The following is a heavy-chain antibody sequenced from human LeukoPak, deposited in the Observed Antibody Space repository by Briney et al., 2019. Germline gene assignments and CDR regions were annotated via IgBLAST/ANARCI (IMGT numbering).Heavy chain of an antibody. Sequence: GGSLRLSCAASGFTFSSYAMSWVRQAPGKGLEWVSAMSGSGGSTYYADSVKGRFTIFIDNSKNKLYLQMNSLRAEDTAVYYCAKGGTDVLLWFGELRGAYYFDYWGQGTLVTVSS. CDR2: MSGSGGST. CDR1: GFTFSSYA. J-gene: IGHJ4*02. CDR3: AKGGTDVLLWFGELRGAYYFDY. D-gene: IGHD3-10*01. V-gene: IGHV3-23*01.